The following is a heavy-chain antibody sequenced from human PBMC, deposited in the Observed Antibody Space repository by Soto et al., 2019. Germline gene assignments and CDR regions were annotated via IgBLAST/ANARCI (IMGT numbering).Heavy chain of an antibody. V-gene: IGHV4-31*03. J-gene: IGHJ4*02. D-gene: IGHD2-21*02. CDR3: ARGGVVVTALRFDY. Sequence: QVQLQESGPGLVKASQTLSVTCTVSGYSINRGGYYWIRIRQFPGKGLEWIGSVYYTGTTSYNPSLESRAAISVDTSMKHFSLKLSSVTAADTAVYYCARGGVVVTALRFDYWGQGTLVTVSS. CDR1: GYSINRGGYY. CDR2: VYYTGTT.